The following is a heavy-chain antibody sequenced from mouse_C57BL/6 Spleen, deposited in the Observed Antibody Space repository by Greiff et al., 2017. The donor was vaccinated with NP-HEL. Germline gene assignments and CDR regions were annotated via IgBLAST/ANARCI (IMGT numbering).Heavy chain of an antibody. Sequence: EVKLQESGGGLVQPKGSLKLSCAASGFTFNTYAMHWVRQAPGKGLEWVARIRSKSSNNATYYADSMKDRFTISRDDSQSMLYLQMNNRKTEDTAMYYCVREEGSLGQVYYFDYWGQGTTLTVSS. CDR3: VREEGSLGQVYYFDY. V-gene: IGHV10-3*01. CDR2: IRSKSSNNAT. J-gene: IGHJ2*01. D-gene: IGHD4-1*01. CDR1: GFTFNTYA.